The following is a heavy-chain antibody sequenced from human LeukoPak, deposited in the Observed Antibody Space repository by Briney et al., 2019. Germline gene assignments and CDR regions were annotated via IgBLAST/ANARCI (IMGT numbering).Heavy chain of an antibody. D-gene: IGHD6-13*01. CDR2: INPNSGGT. CDR3: ARGQGAAAATGGNY. CDR1: GYTFTGYY. Sequence: ASVKVSCKASGYTFTGYYMHWVRQAPGQGLEWMGWINPNSGGTNYAQKFQGRVTMTRDTSISTAYMELSRLRSDDTAVYYCARGQGAAAATGGNYWGQGTLVTVSS. J-gene: IGHJ4*02. V-gene: IGHV1-2*02.